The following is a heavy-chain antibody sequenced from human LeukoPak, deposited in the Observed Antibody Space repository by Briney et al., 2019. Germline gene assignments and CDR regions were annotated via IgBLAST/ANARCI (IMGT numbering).Heavy chain of an antibody. CDR3: ARLTDTGTFDY. CDR1: GFTFSRNG. CDR2: VWYDGSKE. Sequence: GRSLRLSCAASGFTFSRNGMHWVRQAPGKGLEWVAVVWYDGSKEYYADSVKGRFIISRDNSKNTLYLQMDSLRAEDTAVYYCARLTDTGTFDYWGQGTLVTVSS. J-gene: IGHJ4*02. V-gene: IGHV3-33*01. D-gene: IGHD5-18*01.